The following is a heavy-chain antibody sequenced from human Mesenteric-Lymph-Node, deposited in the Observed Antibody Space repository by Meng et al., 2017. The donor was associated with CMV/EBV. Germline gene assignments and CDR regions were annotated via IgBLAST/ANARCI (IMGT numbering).Heavy chain of an antibody. V-gene: IGHV3-21*01. CDR1: GFTFSTYG. J-gene: IGHJ6*02. CDR3: ARVDSSSFRFYYYYYGMDV. CDR2: ISSSSTDI. Sequence: GESLKISCAASGFTFSTYGMNWVRQAPGKGLEWVSSISSSSTDIYYGDSVKGRFTVSRDNAKNSLYLQMNSLRVEDTAVYYCARVDSSSFRFYYYYYGMDVWGQGTTVTVSS. D-gene: IGHD6-6*01.